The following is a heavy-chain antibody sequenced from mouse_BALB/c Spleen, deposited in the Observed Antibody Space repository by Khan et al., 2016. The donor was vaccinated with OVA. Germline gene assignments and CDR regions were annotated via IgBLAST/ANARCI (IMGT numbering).Heavy chain of an antibody. V-gene: IGHV2-2*02. Sequence: QVQLQQSGPGLVAPSQSLSITCTVSGCSLDKYSIHWIRQSPGKGLEWLGVIWSAGSTDYNAAFISRLTITKDNSRSQVFFQVNSLQPNDTAIYYCARRGYDYGRGALFAYWGQGTLVTVSA. J-gene: IGHJ3*01. CDR3: ARRGYDYGRGALFAY. CDR2: IWSAGST. CDR1: GCSLDKYS. D-gene: IGHD2-4*01.